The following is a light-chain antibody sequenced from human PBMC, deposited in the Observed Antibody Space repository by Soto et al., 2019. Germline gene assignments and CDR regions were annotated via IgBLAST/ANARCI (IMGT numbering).Light chain of an antibody. CDR2: AAS. Sequence: DIQMTQSPSSLSASVGDRVTITCRASQSISSYLNWYQQKPGKAPKLLMYAASSLESGVPSRFSGSGSGTDFTLTITSLQPEDFATYFCQQSYSRPRTFGQGTKVDIK. CDR3: QQSYSRPRT. J-gene: IGKJ1*01. V-gene: IGKV1-39*01. CDR1: QSISSY.